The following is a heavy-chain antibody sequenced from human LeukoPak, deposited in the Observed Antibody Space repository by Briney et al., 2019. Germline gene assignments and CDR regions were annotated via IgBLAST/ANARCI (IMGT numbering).Heavy chain of an antibody. CDR1: GFTFSSYG. J-gene: IGHJ3*02. Sequence: GGSLRLFCSASGFTFSSYGMHWVRQAPGKGLEGVAFIRYDGSNKYYADSVKGRFTISRDNSKNTLYLQMNSLRAEDTAVYYCAKGLRFLEWLDRNDAFDIWGQGTMVTVSS. CDR2: IRYDGSNK. D-gene: IGHD3-3*01. CDR3: AKGLRFLEWLDRNDAFDI. V-gene: IGHV3-30*02.